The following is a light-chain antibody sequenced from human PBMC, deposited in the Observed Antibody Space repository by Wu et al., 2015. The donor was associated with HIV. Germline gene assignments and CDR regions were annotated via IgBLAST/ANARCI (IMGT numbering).Light chain of an antibody. J-gene: IGKJ1*01. CDR1: QSISSW. V-gene: IGKV1-5*03. Sequence: DIQMTQSPSTLSASVGDRVTITCRASQSISSWLAWYQQKPGKXPKVLIYKASNLESGVPSRFSGSGSGTEFTLHHQAACSLMILQLLLQXYKSXSTFGQGTKVE. CDR2: KAS. CDR3: XYKSXST.